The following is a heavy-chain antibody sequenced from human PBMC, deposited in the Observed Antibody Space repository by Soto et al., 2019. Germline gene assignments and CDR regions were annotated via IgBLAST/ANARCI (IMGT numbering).Heavy chain of an antibody. D-gene: IGHD6-19*01. V-gene: IGHV1-69*06. J-gene: IGHJ6*02. CDR2: IIPIFGTA. Sequence: ASVKVSCKASGGTFSSYAISWVRQAPGQGLEWMGGIIPIFGTANYAQKFQGRVTITADKSTSTAYMELSSLRSEDTAVYYCARVQIAVAGNEYYYYGMDVWGQGTTVTVS. CDR3: ARVQIAVAGNEYYYYGMDV. CDR1: GGTFSSYA.